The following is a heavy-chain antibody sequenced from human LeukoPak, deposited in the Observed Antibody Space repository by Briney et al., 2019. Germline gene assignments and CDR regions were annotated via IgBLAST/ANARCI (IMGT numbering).Heavy chain of an antibody. CDR3: VRDLDWNYADY. Sequence: SETLSLTCTVSGGSIDSSSYYRGWIRQPPGKGLEWIGSIYSSGSTYYNPSLKSRVTMSVDSSKKQFSLILISVTAADTAVYYCVRDLDWNYADYWGQGTLVTVSS. J-gene: IGHJ4*02. D-gene: IGHD1-7*01. CDR2: IYSSGST. CDR1: GGSIDSSSYY. V-gene: IGHV4-39*07.